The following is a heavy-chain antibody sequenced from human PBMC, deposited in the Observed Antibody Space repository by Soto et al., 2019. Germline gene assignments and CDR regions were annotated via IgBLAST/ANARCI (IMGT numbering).Heavy chain of an antibody. CDR3: ARGAGTTFY. V-gene: IGHV4-61*01. J-gene: IGHJ4*02. CDR2: IYYSGST. CDR1: GGSVSSGSYY. Sequence: QVQLQESGPGLVKPSETLSLTCTVSGGSVSSGSYYWSWIRQPPGKGLEWIGYIYYSGSTNYNSALKSRGTISVDTSKSQFSLKLSSVTAADTAVYYCARGAGTTFYWGQGTLVTVSS. D-gene: IGHD1-1*01.